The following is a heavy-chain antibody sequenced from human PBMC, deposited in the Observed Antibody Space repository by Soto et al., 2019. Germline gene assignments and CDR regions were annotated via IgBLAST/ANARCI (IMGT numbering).Heavy chain of an antibody. V-gene: IGHV3-23*01. CDR2: ISGSGGST. D-gene: IGHD2-15*01. CDR1: GFTFSSYA. Sequence: EVQLLESGGGLVQPGGSLRLSCAASGFTFSSYAMSWVRQAPGKGLEWVSAISGSGGSTYYADSVKGRFTISRDNSKNMLYLQMNSLRAEDTAVYYCAKAHCSGGSCYSEGPFDYWGQGTLVTVSS. J-gene: IGHJ4*02. CDR3: AKAHCSGGSCYSEGPFDY.